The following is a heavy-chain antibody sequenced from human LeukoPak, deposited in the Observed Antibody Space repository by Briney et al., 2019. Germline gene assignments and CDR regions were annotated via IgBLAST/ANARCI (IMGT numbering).Heavy chain of an antibody. Sequence: TLRLSCIESEELCRKYEWHWVRQAPGKGLEYVSAISSNGGSTYYADSVRGRFTISRDNSKNTLYLQMSSLRTEDTAVYYCVRRSIAAAYFDYWGQGTLVAVSS. J-gene: IGHJ4*02. CDR1: EELCRKYE. V-gene: IGHV3-64D*06. CDR2: ISSNGGST. CDR3: VRRSIAAAYFDY. D-gene: IGHD6-13*01.